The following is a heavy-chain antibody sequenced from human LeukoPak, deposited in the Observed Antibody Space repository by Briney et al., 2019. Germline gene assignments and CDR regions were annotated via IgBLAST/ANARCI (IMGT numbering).Heavy chain of an antibody. V-gene: IGHV4-4*07. J-gene: IGHJ5*02. CDR3: AREGLNMVRGIIPKEAWGWFDP. D-gene: IGHD3-10*01. CDR2: IYSSGST. CDR1: GGSISSYY. Sequence: SETLSLTCTVSGGSISSYYWTWIRQPAGKGLEWIGRIYSSGSTNYNPSLKSRVTISVDTSKNQFSLKLSSVTAADTAVYYCAREGLNMVRGIIPKEAWGWFDPWGQGTLVTVSS.